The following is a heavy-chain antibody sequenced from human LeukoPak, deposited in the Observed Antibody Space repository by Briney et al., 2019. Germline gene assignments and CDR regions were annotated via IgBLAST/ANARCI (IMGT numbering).Heavy chain of an antibody. CDR2: ISSSGSTI. D-gene: IGHD6-13*01. V-gene: IGHV3-48*03. Sequence: GGSLRLSCAASGFTFSNYEMNWVRQAPGRGLEWVSYISSSGSTIYYADSVKGRFTISRDNAKNSLYLQMNSLRAEDTAVHYCAIESSWDEFDYWGQGTLVTVSS. CDR3: AIESSWDEFDY. CDR1: GFTFSNYE. J-gene: IGHJ4*02.